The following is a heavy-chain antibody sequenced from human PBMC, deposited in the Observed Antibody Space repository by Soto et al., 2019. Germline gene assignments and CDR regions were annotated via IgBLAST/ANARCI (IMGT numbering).Heavy chain of an antibody. CDR2: INHSGST. J-gene: IGHJ6*02. CDR3: AQWLVPRGPYYYGMXV. CDR1: GGSFSGYY. V-gene: IGHV4-34*01. D-gene: IGHD6-19*01. Sequence: EPLSLPCAVYGGSFSGYYWSWIRQPPGKGLEWIVGINHSGSTNYNPYLKSRVNISVDTSKNQFSLKLSSVTAADTAVYYCAQWLVPRGPYYYGMXVWGQGTMVTVS.